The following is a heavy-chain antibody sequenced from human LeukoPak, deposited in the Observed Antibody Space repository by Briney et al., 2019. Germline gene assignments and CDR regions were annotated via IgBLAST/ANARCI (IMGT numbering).Heavy chain of an antibody. Sequence: SETLSLTCTVSGGSISSSSYYWGWIRQPPGKGLEWIGEINHSGSTNYNPSLKSRVTISVDTSKNQFSLKLSSVTAADTAVYYCARGVITMVRGVPKPYYYYYMDVWGKGTTVTVSS. V-gene: IGHV4-39*07. CDR2: INHSGST. J-gene: IGHJ6*03. CDR3: ARGVITMVRGVPKPYYYYYMDV. D-gene: IGHD3-10*01. CDR1: GGSISSSSYY.